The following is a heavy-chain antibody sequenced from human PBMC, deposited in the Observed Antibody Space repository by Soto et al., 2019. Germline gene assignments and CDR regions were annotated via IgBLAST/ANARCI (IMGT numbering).Heavy chain of an antibody. J-gene: IGHJ4*02. V-gene: IGHV3-23*01. CDR3: AKYSEGGYSSYTFDY. D-gene: IGHD6-13*01. Sequence: GGSLRLSCAASGFTFSSYAMSWVRQAPGKGLEWVSAISGSGGSAYYADSVKGRFTISRDNSKNTLYMQMNRLRAEDTAVYYCAKYSEGGYSSYTFDYWGQGTLVTVSS. CDR1: GFTFSSYA. CDR2: ISGSGGSA.